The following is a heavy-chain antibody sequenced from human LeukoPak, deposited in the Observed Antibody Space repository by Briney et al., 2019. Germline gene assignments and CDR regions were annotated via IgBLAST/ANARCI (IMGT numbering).Heavy chain of an antibody. V-gene: IGHV1-2*02. CDR2: INPNSGGT. CDR3: ARGDDILTGPFFQH. D-gene: IGHD3-9*01. CDR1: GYTFTGYY. Sequence: ASVKVSCKASGYTFTGYYMHWVRQAPGQGLEWMGGINPNSGGTNYAQKFQGRVTMTRDTSISTAYLELSRLRSDDTAVYYCARGDDILTGPFFQHWGQGTLVTVSS. J-gene: IGHJ1*01.